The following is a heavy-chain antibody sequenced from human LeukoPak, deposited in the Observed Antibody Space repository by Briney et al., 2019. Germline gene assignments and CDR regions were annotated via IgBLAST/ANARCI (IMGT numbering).Heavy chain of an antibody. D-gene: IGHD5-24*01. Sequence: PSETLSLTCAVYGGSFSGYYWSWIRQPPGKGLEWIGEINYSGSTNYNPSLKSRVTISVDTSKNQFSLKLSSVTAADQAVYYCESDARGYRWLQLKKSGAFDIWGQGTMVTVSS. CDR1: GGSFSGYY. J-gene: IGHJ3*02. CDR3: ESDARGYRWLQLKKSGAFDI. V-gene: IGHV4-34*01. CDR2: INYSGST.